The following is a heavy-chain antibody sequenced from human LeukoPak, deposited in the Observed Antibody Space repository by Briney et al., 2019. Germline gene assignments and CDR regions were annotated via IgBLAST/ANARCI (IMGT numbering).Heavy chain of an antibody. D-gene: IGHD2-15*01. CDR2: ITSSGGIT. CDR1: GFTFNSHE. Sequence: GGSLRLSCAASGFTFNSHEMHWVRQAPGKGLDWVSYITSSGGITYYADSVKGRFTVSRDNSKNTLYLQMNTLRAEDTAVYYCAKDVSWNWFDPWGQGTLVTVSS. J-gene: IGHJ5*02. V-gene: IGHV3-48*03. CDR3: AKDVSWNWFDP.